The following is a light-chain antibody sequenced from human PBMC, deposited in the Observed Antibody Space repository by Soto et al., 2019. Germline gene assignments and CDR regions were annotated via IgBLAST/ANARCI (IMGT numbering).Light chain of an antibody. CDR2: GAS. CDR3: QQYGSSRWT. CDR1: QSVSSIY. Sequence: EIVLTQSPGTLSLSPGERATLSFRASQSVSSIYLAWYQQKPGQAPRLLIYGASSRATGIPDRFSGSGSGTDFTLTISRLELEDFAVYYCQQYGSSRWTFAQGTRVEI. V-gene: IGKV3-20*01. J-gene: IGKJ1*01.